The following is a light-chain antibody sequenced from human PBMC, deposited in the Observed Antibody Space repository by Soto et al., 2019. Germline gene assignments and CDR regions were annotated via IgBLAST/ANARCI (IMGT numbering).Light chain of an antibody. CDR2: AAS. V-gene: IGKV3-20*01. Sequence: EIVLTQSPGTLSLSPGERATLSCRASQSVRNGYLAWYQQKPGHAPRLLIYAASNRATGIADRVSGSGSGTDFTLTISRLEPEDFAVYYCQQYGSSPLTFGGGTKVEIK. CDR3: QQYGSSPLT. CDR1: QSVRNGY. J-gene: IGKJ4*01.